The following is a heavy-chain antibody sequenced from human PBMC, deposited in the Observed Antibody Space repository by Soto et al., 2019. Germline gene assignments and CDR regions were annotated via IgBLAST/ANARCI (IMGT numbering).Heavy chain of an antibody. CDR3: ARRISTGWQVDY. V-gene: IGHV5-51*01. J-gene: IGHJ4*02. CDR2: IYPGDSDT. Sequence: XALKSSEESCVGNVCSYWRAWVRKRTGKGLEWMGIIYPGDSDTRYSPSFQGQVTISADKSISTAYLQWSSMKASDTAMYYCARRISTGWQVDYWGQGTLVTVSS. D-gene: IGHD6-19*01. CDR1: VGNVCSYW.